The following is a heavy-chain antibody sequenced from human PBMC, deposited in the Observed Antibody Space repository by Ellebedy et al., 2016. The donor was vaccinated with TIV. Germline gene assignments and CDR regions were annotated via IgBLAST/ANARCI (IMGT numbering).Heavy chain of an antibody. J-gene: IGHJ4*02. D-gene: IGHD5-24*01. CDR1: GGSFSNYY. Sequence: PSETLSLTCAVYGGSFSNYYWSWVRQAPGKGLEWVSVIYSGGSTYYADSVKGRFTISRDNSKNIVYLQMNSLRAEDTAVYYCARGVRGDGYTPADYWGQGTLVIVSS. CDR3: ARGVRGDGYTPADY. V-gene: IGHV3-66*01. CDR2: IYSGGST.